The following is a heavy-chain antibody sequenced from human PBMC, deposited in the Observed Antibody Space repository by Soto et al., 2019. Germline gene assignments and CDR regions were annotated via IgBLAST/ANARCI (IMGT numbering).Heavy chain of an antibody. CDR3: PTAITTRGMDV. V-gene: IGHV1-8*01. CDR1: GYTFTSYD. J-gene: IGHJ6*02. D-gene: IGHD1-1*01. Sequence: QVQLVQSGAEVKKPGASVKVSCKASGYTFTSYDINWVRQATGQGLEWMGWMNPNSGNTGYAQKFQGRVTMPRNTSISTAYIQLRSLTSEYTALFYCPTAITTRGMDVWAHGPTAPVSS. CDR2: MNPNSGNT.